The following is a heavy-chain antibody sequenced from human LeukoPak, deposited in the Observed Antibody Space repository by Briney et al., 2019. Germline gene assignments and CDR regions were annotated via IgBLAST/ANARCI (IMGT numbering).Heavy chain of an antibody. Sequence: SVKVSCKASGGTFSSYAISWVRQAPGQGLEWMGGIIPIFGTANYAQKFQGRVTITADESTSTAYMELSSLRSDDTAVYYCARGYCSSTSCWAPTLPGEYFQHWGQGTLVTVSS. D-gene: IGHD2-2*01. V-gene: IGHV1-69*01. J-gene: IGHJ1*01. CDR2: IIPIFGTA. CDR3: ARGYCSSTSCWAPTLPGEYFQH. CDR1: GGTFSSYA.